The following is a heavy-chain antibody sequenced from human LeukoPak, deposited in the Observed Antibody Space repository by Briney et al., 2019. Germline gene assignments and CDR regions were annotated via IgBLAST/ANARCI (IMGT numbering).Heavy chain of an antibody. D-gene: IGHD3-22*01. CDR1: GGSFSNYY. V-gene: IGHV4-34*01. J-gene: IGHJ4*02. CDR3: ARGGGYYDSSGYYPFDFDY. CDR2: INHSGST. Sequence: PSETLSLTCAGQGGSFSNYYWSWIRQSPGKGLEWIGEINHSGSTNYNPSLKSRVTISVDTSKNQFSLKLSSVTAADTAVYYCARGGGYYDSSGYYPFDFDYWGQGTLVTVSS.